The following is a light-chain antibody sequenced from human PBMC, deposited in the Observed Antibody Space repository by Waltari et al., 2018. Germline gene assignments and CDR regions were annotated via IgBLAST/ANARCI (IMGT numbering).Light chain of an antibody. CDR2: LNSDGSH. J-gene: IGLJ2*01. CDR1: RGHTNYA. CDR3: QTWDTDIHVV. Sequence: QFVLTQSPSASASLGASVTLPCTLSRGHTNYAIAWHQQQPKKGPRFLMKLNSDGSHTKGAGIPDRFSGSRSGAERFLTISSLQSEDEGDYYCQTWDTDIHVVFGGGTKL. V-gene: IGLV4-69*01.